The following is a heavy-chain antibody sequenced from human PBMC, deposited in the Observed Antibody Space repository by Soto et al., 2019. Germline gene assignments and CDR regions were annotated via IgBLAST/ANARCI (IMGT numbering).Heavy chain of an antibody. Sequence: QVQLVQSGAEVKKPGASVKVSCKASGYTFTNYAMHWVRQAPGQRLEWMGWINAGNGNTKYSQKFQGRVTITRDTYASTAYMGLSSLRSEDTAVYYFASVPGGPDGTGDYWGQVTLVTGSS. CDR2: INAGNGNT. V-gene: IGHV1-3*01. CDR1: GYTFTNYA. J-gene: IGHJ4*02. CDR3: ASVPGGPDGTGDY. D-gene: IGHD2-15*01.